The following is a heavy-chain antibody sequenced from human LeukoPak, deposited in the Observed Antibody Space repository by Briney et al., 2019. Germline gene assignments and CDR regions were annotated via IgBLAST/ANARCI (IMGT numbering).Heavy chain of an antibody. Sequence: PSETLSLTCTVSGGSISSYYWSWIRQPPGKGLEWIGYIYYSGSTNYNPSLKSRVTISIDTSKNQFSLKLSSVTAADTAVYYCARGTPAGHYNWFDPWGQGTLVNVSS. V-gene: IGHV4-59*01. J-gene: IGHJ5*02. CDR2: IYYSGST. CDR3: ARGTPAGHYNWFDP. D-gene: IGHD2-2*01. CDR1: GGSISSYY.